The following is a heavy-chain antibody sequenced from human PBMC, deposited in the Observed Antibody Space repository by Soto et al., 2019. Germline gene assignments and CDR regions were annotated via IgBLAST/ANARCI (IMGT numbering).Heavy chain of an antibody. D-gene: IGHD6-19*01. CDR2: ISSSGRTI. CDR3: AGEEGGVVAGSTYGMDV. CDR1: GLTFSDYY. Sequence: PGGSLRLSCAASGLTFSDYYMSWTRQASGKGLEWVSYISSSGRTIYYADSVKGRFTISRDNAKNSLYLQMNSLRAGDTAVYYCAGEEGGVVAGSTYGMDVWGQGTTVTVSS. V-gene: IGHV3-11*01. J-gene: IGHJ6*02.